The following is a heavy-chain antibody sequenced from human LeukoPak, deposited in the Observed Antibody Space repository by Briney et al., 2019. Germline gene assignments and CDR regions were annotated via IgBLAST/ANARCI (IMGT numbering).Heavy chain of an antibody. J-gene: IGHJ6*02. Sequence: SETLSLTCTVSGGSISSYYWSWIRQPPGKGLEWIGYIYYSGSTNYNPSLKSRVTISVDTSKNQFSLKLSSVTAADTAVYYCARAKMGYNLAYYYGMDVWGQGSTVTVSS. CDR1: GGSISSYY. D-gene: IGHD5-24*01. CDR3: ARAKMGYNLAYYYGMDV. V-gene: IGHV4-59*01. CDR2: IYYSGST.